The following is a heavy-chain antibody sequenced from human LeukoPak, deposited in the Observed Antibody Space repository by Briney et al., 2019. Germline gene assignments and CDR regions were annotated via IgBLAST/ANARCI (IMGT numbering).Heavy chain of an antibody. CDR2: IYYSGSI. V-gene: IGHV4-39*01. J-gene: IGHJ3*02. Sequence: AETLSLTCTVSGDSISSSRYYGGGIRQPPGKGLEWIGSIYYSGSIWYHPSLKSRVTISVDTSKNQFSLKLTSVTAADTAVYYCARPPRHDFDDSRVHDAFDIWGQGTMVTVSS. D-gene: IGHD2-15*01. CDR3: ARPPRHDFDDSRVHDAFDI. CDR1: GDSISSSRYY.